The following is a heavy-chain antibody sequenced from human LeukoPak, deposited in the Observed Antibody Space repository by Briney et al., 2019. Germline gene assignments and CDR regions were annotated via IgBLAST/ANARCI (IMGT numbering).Heavy chain of an antibody. CDR1: GGSFSGYY. D-gene: IGHD3-22*01. J-gene: IGHJ4*02. CDR2: INHSGST. V-gene: IGHV4-34*01. CDR3: ARVYIEHYYDSSGYYPPHYFDY. Sequence: SETLSLACAVYGGSFSGYYWSWIRQPPGKGLEWIGEINHSGSTYYNPSLKSRVTISVDTSKNQFSLKLSSVTAADTAVYYCARVYIEHYYDSSGYYPPHYFDYWGQGTLVTVSS.